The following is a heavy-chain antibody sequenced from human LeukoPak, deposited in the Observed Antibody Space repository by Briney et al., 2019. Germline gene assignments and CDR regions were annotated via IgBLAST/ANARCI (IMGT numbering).Heavy chain of an antibody. V-gene: IGHV3-23*01. D-gene: IGHD5-18*01. CDR3: AKDRTGYSYGYFLSP. J-gene: IGHJ5*02. CDR2: ISNSVSGGST. CDR1: GFTFNNYA. Sequence: GGSLRLSCAASGFTFNNYAMTWVRQAPGKGLEWVSTISNSVSGGSTYYADSVKGRFTISRDNSKNTLYLQMNSLRAEDTAVYYCAKDRTGYSYGYFLSPWGQGTLVTVSS.